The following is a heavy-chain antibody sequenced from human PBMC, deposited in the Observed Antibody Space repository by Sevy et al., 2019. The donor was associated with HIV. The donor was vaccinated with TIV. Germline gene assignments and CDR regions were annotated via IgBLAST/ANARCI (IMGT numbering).Heavy chain of an antibody. Sequence: SQTLSLTCTVSGGSISVCYWSWIRQPPGKELEYIGYIYHTGSTNYNPSLKSRVTISVDTSNNQFSLKLTSVTAADTAVYYCARAPPVRSGDDSLNWFDPWGQGTLVTVSS. CDR2: IYHTGST. CDR3: ARAPPVRSGDDSLNWFDP. D-gene: IGHD5-12*01. V-gene: IGHV4-59*01. J-gene: IGHJ5*02. CDR1: GGSISVCY.